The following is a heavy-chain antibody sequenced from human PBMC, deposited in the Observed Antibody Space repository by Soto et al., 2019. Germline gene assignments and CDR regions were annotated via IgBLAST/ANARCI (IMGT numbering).Heavy chain of an antibody. CDR3: ARIPAAIRYSGYDYPFFFDY. Sequence: SETLSLTSTVSGGSISSYYWSWIRQPPGKGLGWIGYIYYSGSTNYNPSLKSRVTISVDTSKNQFSLRLSSVTAADTAVYYCARIPAAIRYSGYDYPFFFDYWGQGTLVTVSS. D-gene: IGHD5-12*01. V-gene: IGHV4-59*01. CDR2: IYYSGST. J-gene: IGHJ4*02. CDR1: GGSISSYY.